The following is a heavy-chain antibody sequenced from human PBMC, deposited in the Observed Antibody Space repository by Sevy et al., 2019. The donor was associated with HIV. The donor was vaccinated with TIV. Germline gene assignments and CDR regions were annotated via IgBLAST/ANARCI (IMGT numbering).Heavy chain of an antibody. J-gene: IGHJ4*02. CDR2: ISGSGGST. D-gene: IGHD6-13*01. Sequence: GGSLRLSCAASGFTFSDYYMSWIRQAPGKGLEWVSAISGSGGSTYYADSVKGRFTISRDNSKNTLYLQMNSLRAEDTAVYYCAKDHVVAAAGFDYWGQGTLVTVSS. V-gene: IGHV3-23*01. CDR1: GFTFSDYY. CDR3: AKDHVVAAAGFDY.